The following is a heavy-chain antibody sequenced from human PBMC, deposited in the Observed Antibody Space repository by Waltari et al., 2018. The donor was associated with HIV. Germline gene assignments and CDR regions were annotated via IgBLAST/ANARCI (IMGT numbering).Heavy chain of an antibody. D-gene: IGHD1-26*01. CDR2: VDYTGRA. CDR3: ARHALRVGAAYWNFDL. V-gene: IGHV4-39*01. CDR1: GGSVSSSSYF. J-gene: IGHJ2*01. Sequence: QLQLQESGPGLVKPSETLSLTCTVSGGSVSSSSYFWGGIRQPPGKGREWIGRVDYTGRAYYNPALKGRVTISVDTSKNQFSLKVTSVTAADTAVYYCARHALRVGAAYWNFDLWGRGTLVTVSS.